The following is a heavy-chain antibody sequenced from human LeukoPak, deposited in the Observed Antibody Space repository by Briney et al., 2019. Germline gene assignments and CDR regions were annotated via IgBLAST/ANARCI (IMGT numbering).Heavy chain of an antibody. CDR3: ARVDVWFDP. CDR2: IYYSGST. CDR1: GGSISSYY. V-gene: IGHV4-59*01. J-gene: IGHJ5*02. Sequence: PSETLSLTCTVSGGSISSYYSSWIRQPPGKRLEWIGYIYYSGSTNYNPSLKSRVTISVDTSKNQFSLKLSSVTAADTAVYYCARVDVWFDPWGQGTLVTVSS.